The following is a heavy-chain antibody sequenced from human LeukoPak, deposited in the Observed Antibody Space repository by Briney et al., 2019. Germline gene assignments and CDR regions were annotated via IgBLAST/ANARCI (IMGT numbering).Heavy chain of an antibody. J-gene: IGHJ4*02. Sequence: ASVKVSCKASGYTFTSYGISWVRQAPGQGLEWMGRIIPILGIANYAQKFQGRVTITADKSTSTAYMELSSLRSEDTAVYYCARHPYIAVAAYVDYWGQGTLVTVSS. V-gene: IGHV1-69*04. CDR3: ARHPYIAVAAYVDY. D-gene: IGHD6-19*01. CDR1: GYTFTSYG. CDR2: IIPILGIA.